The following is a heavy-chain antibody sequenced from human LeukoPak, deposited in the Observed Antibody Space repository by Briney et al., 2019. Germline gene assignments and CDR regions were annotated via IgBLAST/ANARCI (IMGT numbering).Heavy chain of an antibody. J-gene: IGHJ4*02. D-gene: IGHD4-11*01. Sequence: GGSLRLSCSASGFTFSHYGMHRVRQAPGTGLEWVAVIWSDASDKYYANSVKGRFTISRDNFKNSLYLQMNSLRADDTAVYYCAKDAQRGFDYSNSLDYWGQGTRVTVSS. V-gene: IGHV3-33*06. CDR1: GFTFSHYG. CDR3: AKDAQRGFDYSNSLDY. CDR2: IWSDASDK.